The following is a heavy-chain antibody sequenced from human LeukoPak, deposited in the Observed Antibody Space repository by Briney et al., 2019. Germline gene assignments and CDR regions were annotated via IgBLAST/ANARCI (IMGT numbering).Heavy chain of an antibody. CDR3: ARIETYSSDYYDPFFDY. D-gene: IGHD6-19*01. J-gene: IGHJ4*02. Sequence: SETLSLTCSVSGGSVTITNSYWVWIRQAPGKTLEWIGSMNYGGSTYYNPSLKSRVTMSVDTSKNQFSLKLTSVTAADTAVYYCARIETYSSDYYDPFFDYWGQGTLVTVSS. V-gene: IGHV4-39*07. CDR1: GGSVTITNSY. CDR2: MNYGGST.